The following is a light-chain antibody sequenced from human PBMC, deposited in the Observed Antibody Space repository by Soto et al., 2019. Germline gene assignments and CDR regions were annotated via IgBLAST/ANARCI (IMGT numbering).Light chain of an antibody. V-gene: IGKV1-9*01. Sequence: IQLTQSPSSLSASVGDRVTITCRASHGISSYLAWYQQKPGKALKLLIYAASTLQSGVPSRFSGSGSGTDFTLTISSLQTEDFATYYCQQINTDPITFGQGKRLEIK. CDR3: QQINTDPIT. CDR2: AAS. CDR1: HGISSY. J-gene: IGKJ5*01.